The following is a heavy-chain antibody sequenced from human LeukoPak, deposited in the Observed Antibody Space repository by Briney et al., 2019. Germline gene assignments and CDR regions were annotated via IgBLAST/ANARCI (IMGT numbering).Heavy chain of an antibody. CDR3: ARAKVEGFYYYYYMDV. CDR2: ISSNGGST. CDR1: GFTFSSYA. J-gene: IGHJ6*03. V-gene: IGHV3-64*01. Sequence: GGSLRLSCAASGFTFSSYAMHWVRQAPGKGLEYVSAISSNGGSTYYANSVKGRFTISRDNSKNTLYLQMGSLRAEDMAVYYCARAKVEGFYYYYYMDVWGKGTTVTVSS.